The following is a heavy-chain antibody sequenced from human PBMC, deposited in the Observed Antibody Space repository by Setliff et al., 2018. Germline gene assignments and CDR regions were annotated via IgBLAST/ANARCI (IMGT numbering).Heavy chain of an antibody. V-gene: IGHV4-31*03. CDR1: GGSISSGGYY. CDR2: IYYSGNT. CDR3: ARVPRFTDTRNAFDI. Sequence: PSETLSLTCTVSGGSISSGGYYWGWIRQHPGKGLEWIGYIYYSGNTYYNPSLKSRVTMSVDTSKNQFSLKLSSVTAADTAVYYCARVPRFTDTRNAFDIWGQGTMVTVSS. D-gene: IGHD5-18*01. J-gene: IGHJ3*02.